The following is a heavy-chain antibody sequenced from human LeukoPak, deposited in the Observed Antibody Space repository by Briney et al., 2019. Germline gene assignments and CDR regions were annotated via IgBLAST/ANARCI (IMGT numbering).Heavy chain of an antibody. J-gene: IGHJ6*03. V-gene: IGHV3-53*01. D-gene: IGHD4-11*01. CDR1: GFTVSSHY. Sequence: PGGSLRLSCAASGFTVSSHYMSWVRQAPGKGLEWVSIIYSGGDTYYADSVKGRFTISRDNPKNTLYLQMNSLRTEDTAVYYCAKGGYSNLGYYYYMDVWGKGTTVTVSS. CDR2: IYSGGDT. CDR3: AKGGYSNLGYYYYMDV.